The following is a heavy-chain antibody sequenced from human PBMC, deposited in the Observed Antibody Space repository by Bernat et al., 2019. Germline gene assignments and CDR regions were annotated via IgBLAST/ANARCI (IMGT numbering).Heavy chain of an antibody. CDR3: ATPWRATYYYGSSGYYGWDAFDS. D-gene: IGHD3-22*01. Sequence: QVQLQESGPGLVKPSETLSLTCTVSGASISTFYWGWIRQPPGKGLEWIGYIHYTGSTNSNPSLGSRVTMSLDTSKSHFSLQLSSVTAADTAVYYCATPWRATYYYGSSGYYGWDAFDSWGQGTMVTVSS. CDR2: IHYTGST. J-gene: IGHJ3*02. CDR1: GASISTFY. V-gene: IGHV4-59*08.